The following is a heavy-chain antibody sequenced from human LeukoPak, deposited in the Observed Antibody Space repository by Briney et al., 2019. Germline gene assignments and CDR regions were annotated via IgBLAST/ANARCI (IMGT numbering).Heavy chain of an antibody. CDR3: ARARLRYCSSTSCYNRYYYYYMDV. J-gene: IGHJ6*03. D-gene: IGHD2-2*02. CDR2: IYYSGST. V-gene: IGHV4-39*07. CDR1: GGSISSSSYY. Sequence: SETLSLTCTVSGGSISSSSYYWGWIRQPPGKGLEWIGSIYYSGSTYYNPSLKSRVTISVDTSKNQFSLKLSSVTAADTAVYYCARARLRYCSSTSCYNRYYYYYMDVWGKGTTVTVSS.